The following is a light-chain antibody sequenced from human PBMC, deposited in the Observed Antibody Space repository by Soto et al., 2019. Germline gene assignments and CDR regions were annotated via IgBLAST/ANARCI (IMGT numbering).Light chain of an antibody. CDR1: QSVSSSY. CDR2: GAS. J-gene: IGKJ5*01. V-gene: IGKV3D-20*02. Sequence: EIFLTQSPGTPSLSPGERDTLSRRASQSVSSSYLAWYKQKPGQAPRLLIYGASNRATGIPARFSGSGSGTDFTLTIRSLEPEDFAVDYCQQRSNRPTFGQGTRVEIK. CDR3: QQRSNRPT.